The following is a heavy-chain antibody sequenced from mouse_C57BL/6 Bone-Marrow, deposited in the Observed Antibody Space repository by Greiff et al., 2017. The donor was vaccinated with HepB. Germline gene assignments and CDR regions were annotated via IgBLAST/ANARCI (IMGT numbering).Heavy chain of an antibody. Sequence: EVQGVESGGGLVQPPGSLKLSCAASGFSFNTYAMTWVRQAPGQGLEWVARIRSKSNNYATYYADSVKDRFTIYREYSESMLYLQMNNLKTGDTAIYYGGRPLLFYWGQGTSVTVSA. CDR1: GFSFNTYA. CDR3: GRPLLFY. CDR2: IRSKSNNYAT. V-gene: IGHV10-1*01. J-gene: IGHJ4*01. D-gene: IGHD2-1*01.